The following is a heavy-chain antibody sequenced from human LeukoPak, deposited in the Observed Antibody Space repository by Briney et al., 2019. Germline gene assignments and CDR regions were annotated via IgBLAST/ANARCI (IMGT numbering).Heavy chain of an antibody. CDR3: ASGPTGSGNSIFDTFDY. CDR1: GFTFSSYW. J-gene: IGHJ4*02. D-gene: IGHD3-3*01. V-gene: IGHV3-7*01. CDR2: IKQDGSEK. Sequence: PGGSLRLSCAASGFTFSSYWMSWVRQAPGKGLEWVANIKQDGSEKYYVDSVKGRFTISRDNAKNSLYLQMNSLRAEDTAVYYCASGPTGSGNSIFDTFDYWGQGTLVTVSS.